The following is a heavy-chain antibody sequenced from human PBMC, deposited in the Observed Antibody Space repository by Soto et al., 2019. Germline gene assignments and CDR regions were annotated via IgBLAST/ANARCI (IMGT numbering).Heavy chain of an antibody. CDR2: ISYDGSNK. Sequence: PGGSLRLSCAASGFTFSSYAMHWVRQAPGKGLEWVAVISYDGSNKYYADSVKGRFTISRDNSKNTLYLQMNSLRAEDTAVYYCAKADSSSGSSPSVYWGQGTLVTVSS. CDR3: AKADSSSGSSPSVY. D-gene: IGHD3-22*01. V-gene: IGHV3-30-3*01. CDR1: GFTFSSYA. J-gene: IGHJ4*02.